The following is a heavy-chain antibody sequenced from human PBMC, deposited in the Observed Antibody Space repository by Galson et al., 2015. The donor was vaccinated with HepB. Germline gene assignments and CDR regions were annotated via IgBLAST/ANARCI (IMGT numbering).Heavy chain of an antibody. V-gene: IGHV7-4-1*02. CDR2: INTNTGNP. CDR3: ARDQANALYYDSSGYYWGAVLSSFDI. D-gene: IGHD3-22*01. J-gene: IGHJ3*02. CDR1: GYTFTSYA. Sequence: SVKVSCKASGYTFTSYAMNWVRQAPGQGLEWMGWINTNTGNPTYAQGFTGRFVFSLDTSVSTAYLQISSLKAEDTAVYYCARDQANALYYDSSGYYWGAVLSSFDIWGQGTMVTVSS.